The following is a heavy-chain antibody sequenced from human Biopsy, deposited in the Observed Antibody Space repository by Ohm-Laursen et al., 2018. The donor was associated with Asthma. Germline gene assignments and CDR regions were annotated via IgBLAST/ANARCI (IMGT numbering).Heavy chain of an antibody. CDR2: LIPVLGTP. CDR3: ARGQKSPGNRWFDP. Sequence: SVKVSCKASGDSFSNYAISWVRQAPGQGLEWMGGLIPVLGTPDHAQMFEGRVTITADESTSTAYMELSSLSSEDTAVYYCARGQKSPGNRWFDPWGQGTLVTVSS. V-gene: IGHV1-69*13. CDR1: GDSFSNYA. D-gene: IGHD1-14*01. J-gene: IGHJ5*02.